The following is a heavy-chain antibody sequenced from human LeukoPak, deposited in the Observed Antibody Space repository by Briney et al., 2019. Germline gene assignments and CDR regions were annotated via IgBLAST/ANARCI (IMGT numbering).Heavy chain of an antibody. CDR1: GFTFSSYS. Sequence: GGSLRLSGAASGFTFSSYSMNWVRQAPGKGLECVSSIRSRRSYIYYADAVKGRLTISRDNAKNSLYLKMNSLRAEDTAVYCCAREGGRYCSGGSCHFAHWGQSTLVTVSS. D-gene: IGHD2-15*01. CDR2: IRSRRSYI. V-gene: IGHV3-21*01. J-gene: IGHJ1*01. CDR3: AREGGRYCSGGSCHFAH.